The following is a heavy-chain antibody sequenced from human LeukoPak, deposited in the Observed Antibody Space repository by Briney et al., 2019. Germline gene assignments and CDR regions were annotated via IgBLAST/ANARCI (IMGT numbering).Heavy chain of an antibody. Sequence: RQAXXXXXEWVAVISYDGSDNYYADSVKGRFTISRDNSKKTLYLQMNSLRAEDTAIYYCVRETEAYGEWGQGTLVTVSS. CDR2: ISYDGSDN. D-gene: IGHD4-17*01. CDR3: VRETEAYGE. J-gene: IGHJ4*02. V-gene: IGHV3-30-3*01.